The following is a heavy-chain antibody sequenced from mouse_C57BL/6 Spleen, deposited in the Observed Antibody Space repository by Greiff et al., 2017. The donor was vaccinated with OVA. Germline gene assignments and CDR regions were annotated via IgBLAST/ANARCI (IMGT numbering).Heavy chain of an antibody. J-gene: IGHJ4*01. CDR2: IYPGGGYT. V-gene: IGHV1-63*01. CDR1: GYTFTNYW. CDR3: ARIGSSYSYAMDH. D-gene: IGHD1-1*01. Sequence: VQLQQSGAELVRPGTSVKMSCKASGYTFTNYWIGWAKQRPGHGLEWIGDIYPGGGYTNYNEKFKGKATLTADKSSSTAYMQFSSLTSEDSAIYYCARIGSSYSYAMDHWGQGTSVTVSS.